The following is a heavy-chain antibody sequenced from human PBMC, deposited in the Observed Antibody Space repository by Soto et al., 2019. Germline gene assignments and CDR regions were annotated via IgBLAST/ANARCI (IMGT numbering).Heavy chain of an antibody. CDR2: INHSGST. D-gene: IGHD3-9*01. Sequence: QVQLQQWGAGLLKPSETLSLTCAVYGGSFSGYFWSRIRQPPGKGLEWIGEINHSGSTNYNPSLKSRVTISLDTSKNQFSLKLSSVTAADTAVYYCGLAGYDILTGYYFDYWGQGTLVTVSS. CDR1: GGSFSGYF. J-gene: IGHJ4*02. CDR3: GLAGYDILTGYYFDY. V-gene: IGHV4-34*01.